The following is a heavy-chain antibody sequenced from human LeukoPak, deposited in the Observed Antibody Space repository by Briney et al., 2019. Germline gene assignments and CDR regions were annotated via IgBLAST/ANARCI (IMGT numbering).Heavy chain of an antibody. CDR1: DGSISSYY. CDR2: IYYTGRT. Sequence: SETLSLTCTVSDGSISSYYWSWIRQPPGKGLEYIGLIYYTGRTNYNPSFKSRVTLSVEMSKNKFSMKLISLTAADTAVYYCARASLYDFSRASYRGWLDPWGQGTLVTVSS. V-gene: IGHV4-59*01. CDR3: ARASLYDFSRASYRGWLDP. J-gene: IGHJ5*02. D-gene: IGHD3-3*01.